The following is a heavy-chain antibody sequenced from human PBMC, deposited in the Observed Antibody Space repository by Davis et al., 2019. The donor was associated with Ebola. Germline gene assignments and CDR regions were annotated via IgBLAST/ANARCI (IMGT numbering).Heavy chain of an antibody. J-gene: IGHJ6*02. CDR2: INPSGGST. CDR3: ARGDIQLEYYYYYYGMDV. D-gene: IGHD1-1*01. V-gene: IGHV1-46*01. CDR1: GYTFTSYY. Sequence: ASVKVSCKASGYTFTSYYMHWVRQAPGQGLEWMGIINPSGGSTSYAQKFQGRVTMTRDTSTSTVYMELSSLRSEDTAVYYCARGDIQLEYYYYYYGMDVWGQGTTVTVSS.